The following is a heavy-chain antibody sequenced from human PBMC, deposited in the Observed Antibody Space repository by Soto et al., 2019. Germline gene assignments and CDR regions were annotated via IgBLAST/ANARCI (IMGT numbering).Heavy chain of an antibody. V-gene: IGHV3-33*01. Sequence: QVQLVESGGGVVQPGRSLRLSCAASGFTFSSYGMHWVRQAPGKGLEWVAVIWYDGSNKYYADSVKGRFTISRDNSKNTLYLQMNSLRAEDTAVYYCARGSTGEQLVLNCPQDYWGQGTLVTVSS. CDR3: ARGSTGEQLVLNCPQDY. CDR2: IWYDGSNK. J-gene: IGHJ4*02. D-gene: IGHD6-6*01. CDR1: GFTFSSYG.